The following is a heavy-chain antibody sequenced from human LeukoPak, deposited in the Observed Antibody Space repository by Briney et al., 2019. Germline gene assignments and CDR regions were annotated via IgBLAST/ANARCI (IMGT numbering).Heavy chain of an antibody. V-gene: IGHV4-61*02. CDR2: IYTSGST. CDR1: GGSISSGSYY. CDR3: ARIRGCSSTSCPRYYYYYMDV. D-gene: IGHD2-2*01. Sequence: SQTLSLTCTVSGGSISSGSYYWSWIRQPAGKGLEWIGRIYTSGSTNYNPSLRSRVTISVDTSKNQFSLKLSSVTAADTAVYYCARIRGCSSTSCPRYYYYYMDVWGKGTTVTVSS. J-gene: IGHJ6*03.